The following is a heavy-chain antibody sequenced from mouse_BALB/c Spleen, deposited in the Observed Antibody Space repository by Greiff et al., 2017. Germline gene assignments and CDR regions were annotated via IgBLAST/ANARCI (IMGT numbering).Heavy chain of an antibody. CDR3: AITTDFDY. CDR2: IDPANGNT. J-gene: IGHJ2*01. D-gene: IGHD1-1*01. V-gene: IGHV14-3*02. Sequence: VQLKESGAELVKPGASVKLSCTASGFNIKDTYMHWVKQRPEQGLEWIGRIDPANGNTKYDPKFQGKATITADTSSNTAYLQLSSLTSEDTAVYYCAITTDFDYWGQGTTRTVAS. CDR1: GFNIKDTY.